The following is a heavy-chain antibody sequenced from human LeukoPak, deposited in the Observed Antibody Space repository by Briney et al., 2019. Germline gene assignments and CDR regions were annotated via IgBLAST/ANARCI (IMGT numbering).Heavy chain of an antibody. J-gene: IGHJ4*02. Sequence: SETLSLTCTVSGDSIGSYYWSWIRQRPGKGLEWIGYIYYNGSTYYNPSLKSRVTISLDTSRNQFSLRLSSVTAADTAVYYCARAYDDGSSDYWGQGTLVTVSS. CDR2: IYYNGST. V-gene: IGHV4-59*01. D-gene: IGHD4-17*01. CDR3: ARAYDDGSSDY. CDR1: GDSIGSYY.